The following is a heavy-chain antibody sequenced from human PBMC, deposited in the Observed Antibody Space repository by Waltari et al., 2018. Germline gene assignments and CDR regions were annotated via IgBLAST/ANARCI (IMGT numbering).Heavy chain of an antibody. CDR1: GYMFSDYH. J-gene: IGHJ4*02. CDR2: GFPDTGGT. CDR3: ARDFWSAGSR. D-gene: IGHD3-3*01. Sequence: QVQLVQSGAEVKKPGASVKVSCKASGYMFSDYHIHWGRRAPGQGPEWMGGGFPDTGGTNYAQKFQGRVTMTRDTSITTAYLELSRLRSDDTAIYYCARDFWSAGSRWGQGTLVTVSS. V-gene: IGHV1-2*02.